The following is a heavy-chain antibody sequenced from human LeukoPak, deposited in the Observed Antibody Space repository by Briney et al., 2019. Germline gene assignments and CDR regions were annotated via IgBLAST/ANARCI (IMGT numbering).Heavy chain of an antibody. V-gene: IGHV4-39*07. D-gene: IGHD4-17*01. CDR2: IYYSGST. Sequence: PSETLSLTCTVSGGSISSSSYYWGWIRQPPGKGLEWIGSIYYSGSTYYNPSLKSRVTISVDTSKNQFSLKLSSVTAADTAVYYCARDRTASDYWGQGTLVTVSS. CDR3: ARDRTASDY. J-gene: IGHJ4*02. CDR1: GGSISSSSYY.